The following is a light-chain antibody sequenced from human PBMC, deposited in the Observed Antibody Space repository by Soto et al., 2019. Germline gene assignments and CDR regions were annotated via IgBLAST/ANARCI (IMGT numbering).Light chain of an antibody. J-gene: IGKJ5*01. CDR1: HSVDFF. CDR3: QQRNTWPIT. CDR2: DAS. V-gene: IGKV3-11*01. Sequence: EIVLTQSPATLSLSPGERATLSCRANHSVDFFLAWYQQKPGQPPRLLMYDASNRATGTPARFSGSGSGTDFTLTISSLEAEDFGIYYCQQRNTWPITFGQGTRLEIK.